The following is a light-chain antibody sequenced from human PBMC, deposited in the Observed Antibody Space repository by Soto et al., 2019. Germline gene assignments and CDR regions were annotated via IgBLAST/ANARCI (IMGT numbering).Light chain of an antibody. V-gene: IGLV6-57*02. CDR2: EDN. CDR1: SGSIASNY. CDR3: QSHDTTNVV. J-gene: IGLJ3*02. Sequence: NFMLTQPHSVSESPGKTVTISCTGSSGSIASNYVQWYQQRPGSAPTTVIYEDNKRPSGVPDRFSGSVDTSSNSASLIISGLKTEAEADYYCQSHDTTNVVFGRGTKLTVL.